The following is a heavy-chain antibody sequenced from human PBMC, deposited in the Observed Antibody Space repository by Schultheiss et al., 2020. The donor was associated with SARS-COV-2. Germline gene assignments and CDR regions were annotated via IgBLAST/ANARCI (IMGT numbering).Heavy chain of an antibody. V-gene: IGHV4-4*02. CDR3: ARGDYGSGSYYFDS. Sequence: SETLSLTCAVSGGSISSSNWWSWVRQPPGKGLEWIGEIYHSGSTNYNPSLKSRVAMSVDMSKNHFSLKLSSVTAADTAVYYCARGDYGSGSYYFDSWGQGALVTVSS. CDR1: GGSISSSNW. D-gene: IGHD3-10*01. J-gene: IGHJ4*02. CDR2: IYHSGST.